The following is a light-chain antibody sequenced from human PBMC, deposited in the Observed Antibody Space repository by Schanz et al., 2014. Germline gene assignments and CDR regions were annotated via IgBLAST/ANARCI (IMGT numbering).Light chain of an antibody. J-gene: IGKJ4*01. CDR3: QQYGRSPLT. V-gene: IGKV3-20*01. CDR2: GVH. Sequence: EIVLTQSPGTLSLSPGERATLSCRASQSVSSSYLAWYQQKPGQAPRLLMSGVHDRASGIPDRFSGSGSETDFSLTISRVEPEDSAVYYCQQYGRSPLTFGGGTKVEIK. CDR1: QSVSSSY.